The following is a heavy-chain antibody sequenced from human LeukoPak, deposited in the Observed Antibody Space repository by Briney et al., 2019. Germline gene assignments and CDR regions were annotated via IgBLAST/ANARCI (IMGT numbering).Heavy chain of an antibody. CDR3: ARVAAAGIGEDY. Sequence: SGGSLRLSCAASGFTFSSYSMNWVRQAPGKGLEWVSSISSSSSYIYYADSVKGRFTISRDNAKDSLYLQMNSLRAEDTAVYYCARVAAAGIGEDYWGQGTLVTVSS. J-gene: IGHJ4*02. D-gene: IGHD6-13*01. CDR2: ISSSSSYI. CDR1: GFTFSSYS. V-gene: IGHV3-21*01.